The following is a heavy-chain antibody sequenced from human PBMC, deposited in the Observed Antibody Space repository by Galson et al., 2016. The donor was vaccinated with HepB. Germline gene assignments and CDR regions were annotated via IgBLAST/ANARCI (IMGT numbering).Heavy chain of an antibody. CDR2: ISSSSSYI. J-gene: IGHJ3*02. CDR3: ARAGITIFGVVPPDAFDI. CDR1: GFTFSSYS. Sequence: SLRLSCAASGFTFSSYSMNWVRQAPGKGLEWVSSISSSSSYIYDADSVKGRFTISRDNAKKSLTLQMNSLRAKDTAVYYCARAGITIFGVVPPDAFDIWGQGTMVTVSS. V-gene: IGHV3-21*01. D-gene: IGHD3-3*01.